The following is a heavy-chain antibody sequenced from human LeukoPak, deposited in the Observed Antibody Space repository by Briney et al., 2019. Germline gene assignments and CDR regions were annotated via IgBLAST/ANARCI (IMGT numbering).Heavy chain of an antibody. J-gene: IGHJ5*02. Sequence: ASVKVSCKASGYTFTGYYMHWVRQAPGQGLEWTGWINPNSGGTNYAQKFQGRVTMTRDTSISTAYMELSRLRSDDTAVYYCARDPPDPNYSSSWYWFDPWGQGTLVTVSS. V-gene: IGHV1-2*02. CDR2: INPNSGGT. CDR1: GYTFTGYY. D-gene: IGHD6-13*01. CDR3: ARDPPDPNYSSSWYWFDP.